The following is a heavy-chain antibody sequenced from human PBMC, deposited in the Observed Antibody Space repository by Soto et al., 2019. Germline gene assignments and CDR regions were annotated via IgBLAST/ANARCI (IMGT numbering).Heavy chain of an antibody. Sequence: VESGGGLVKPGGSLRLSCAASGFTFSSYSMNWVRQAPGKGLEWVSSISSSSSYIYYADSVKGRFTISRDNAKNSLYLQMNSLRAEDTAVYYCARGGEWELQGGFDPWGQGILVTVSS. J-gene: IGHJ5*02. V-gene: IGHV3-21*01. D-gene: IGHD1-26*01. CDR2: ISSSSSYI. CDR1: GFTFSSYS. CDR3: ARGGEWELQGGFDP.